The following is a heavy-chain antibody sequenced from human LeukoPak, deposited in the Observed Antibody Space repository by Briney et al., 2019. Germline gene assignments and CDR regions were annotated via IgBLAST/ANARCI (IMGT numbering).Heavy chain of an antibody. CDR1: GISISSGYY. Sequence: SETLSLTCSVSGISISSGYYYAWIRQTPGKGLEWIGNIYHDGSTFYNPSLKSRVTISVDTSKNQFSLKLSSVTAADTAVYYCARHLKWLARGPFDYWGQGTLVTVSS. V-gene: IGHV4-38-2*02. CDR3: ARHLKWLARGPFDY. CDR2: IYHDGST. D-gene: IGHD6-19*01. J-gene: IGHJ4*02.